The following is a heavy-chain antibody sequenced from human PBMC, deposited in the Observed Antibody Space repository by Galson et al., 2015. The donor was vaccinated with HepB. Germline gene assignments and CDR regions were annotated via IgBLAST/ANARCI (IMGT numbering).Heavy chain of an antibody. CDR2: INTNTGNP. CDR1: GSTFTSYA. Sequence: SVKVSCKASGSTFTSYALNWVRQAPGQGLEWMGWINTNTGNPGYAQRFTGRFVFSLDTSVSTAHLQISSLKAEDTAVYYCASTSTVADGLGMDVWGQGTAVTVSS. V-gene: IGHV7-4-1*02. D-gene: IGHD4-11*01. J-gene: IGHJ6*02. CDR3: ASTSTVADGLGMDV.